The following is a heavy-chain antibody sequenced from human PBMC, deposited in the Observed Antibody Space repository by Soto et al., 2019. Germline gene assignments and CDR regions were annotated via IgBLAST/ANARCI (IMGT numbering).Heavy chain of an antibody. V-gene: IGHV4-4*02. Sequence: QVQLKQSGPGLVRPSGTLSLTCRVSGTSISSTYWWTWVRQSPGKGLEWIGEIYHNGITKYNPSLKSRVSMYVDKSNNQFSLKLTSVTAADTAVYYCATVPPRIVVVLAEFPTWGQGTLVTVSS. CDR1: GTSISSTYW. CDR2: IYHNGIT. J-gene: IGHJ4*02. D-gene: IGHD2-21*01. CDR3: ATVPPRIVVVLAEFPT.